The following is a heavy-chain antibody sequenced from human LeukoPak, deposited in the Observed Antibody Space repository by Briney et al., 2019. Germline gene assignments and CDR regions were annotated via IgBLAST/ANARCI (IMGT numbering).Heavy chain of an antibody. D-gene: IGHD4-17*01. J-gene: IGHJ4*02. CDR2: INPNSGGT. V-gene: IGHV1-2*02. CDR1: GYTFTGYY. Sequence: ASVKVSCKASGYTFTGYYMHWVRQAPGQGLEWMGWINPNSGGTNYAQKFQGRVTMTRDTSISTAYMELSRLRSVDTAVYYCARDSNGDYYFDYWGQGTLVTVSS. CDR3: ARDSNGDYYFDY.